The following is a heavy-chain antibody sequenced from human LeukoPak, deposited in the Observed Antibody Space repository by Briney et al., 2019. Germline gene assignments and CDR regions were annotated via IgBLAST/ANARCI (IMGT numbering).Heavy chain of an antibody. CDR3: AKDSFSTM. V-gene: IGHV3-23*01. J-gene: IGHJ4*02. CDR1: GFTFSSDS. D-gene: IGHD2/OR15-2a*01. Sequence: PGGSLRLSXAASGFTFSSDSMTWVRQAPGKGLEWVSTISNSAVSTFYADPVKGRFSISRDNSKNTLYLHMSSLSAEDTAMYYCAKDSFSTMWGPGTLVTVSS. CDR2: ISNSAVST.